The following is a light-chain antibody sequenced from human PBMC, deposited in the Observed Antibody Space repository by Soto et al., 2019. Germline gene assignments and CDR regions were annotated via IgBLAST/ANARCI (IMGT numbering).Light chain of an antibody. CDR1: SRDVGGYNY. Sequence: QSALTQPASVSGSPGQSITISCTGTSRDVGGYNYVSWHQQHPGKAPKLMIFEVSNRPAGVSNRFSGSKSGNTASLTISGLQAADEADYYCSSYTSTYTVVFGGGTTLTVL. V-gene: IGLV2-14*01. CDR2: EVS. CDR3: SSYTSTYTVV. J-gene: IGLJ2*01.